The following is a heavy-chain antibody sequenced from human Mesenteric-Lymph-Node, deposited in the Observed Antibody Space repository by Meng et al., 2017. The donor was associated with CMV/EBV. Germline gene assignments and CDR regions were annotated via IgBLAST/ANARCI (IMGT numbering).Heavy chain of an antibody. Sequence: ASVKVSCKTSGYTFTGHYMHWVRQAPGQGLEWMGWINSYTGDTNYAQKFQGRVTMTRDTSIRTAYMELRWLKSDDTAVYYCARGGDYWWDALDVWGQGTTVTVSS. CDR1: GYTFTGHY. V-gene: IGHV1-2*02. J-gene: IGHJ6*02. D-gene: IGHD1-26*01. CDR2: INSYTGDT. CDR3: ARGGDYWWDALDV.